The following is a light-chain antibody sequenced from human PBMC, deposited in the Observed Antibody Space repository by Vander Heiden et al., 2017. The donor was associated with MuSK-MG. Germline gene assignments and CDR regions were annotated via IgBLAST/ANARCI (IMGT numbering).Light chain of an antibody. CDR1: NSDVGGYHY. Sequence: QSALTQPASVSGSPGQSITISCTGTNSDVGGYHYVSWYQHHPGKAPKLIIYDVSNRPSGVSDRFSGSKSGNTASLTISGLQAEDEADYYCSSYRSTSTYVFGTGTKVTVL. V-gene: IGLV2-14*03. CDR2: DVS. J-gene: IGLJ1*01. CDR3: SSYRSTSTYV.